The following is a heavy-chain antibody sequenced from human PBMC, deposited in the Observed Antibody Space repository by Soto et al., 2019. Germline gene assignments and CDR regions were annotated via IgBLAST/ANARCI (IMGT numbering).Heavy chain of an antibody. J-gene: IGHJ5*02. CDR2: IIPIFGTA. CDR1: GGTFSSYA. CDR3: ALGMVVVVAAAGSFDP. V-gene: IGHV1-69*05. Sequence: SVKVSCKASGGTFSSYAISWVRQAPGQGLEWMGGIIPIFGTANYAQKFQGRVTMTRDTSTSTVYMELSSLRSEDTAVYYCALGMVVVVAAAGSFDPWGQGTLVTV. D-gene: IGHD2-15*01.